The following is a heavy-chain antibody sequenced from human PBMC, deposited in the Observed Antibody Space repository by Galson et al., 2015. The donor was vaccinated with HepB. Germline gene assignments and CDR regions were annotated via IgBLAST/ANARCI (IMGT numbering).Heavy chain of an antibody. CDR1: GFTFSSYS. V-gene: IGHV3-48*02. Sequence: SLRLSCAASGFTFSSYSMNWVRQAPGKGLEWVSYISSSSTIYYADSVKGRFTISRDNARNSLYLQMNSLRDEDTAVYYCAHRIAAAGMNWGQGTLVTVSS. D-gene: IGHD6-13*01. CDR3: AHRIAAAGMN. CDR2: ISSSSTI. J-gene: IGHJ4*02.